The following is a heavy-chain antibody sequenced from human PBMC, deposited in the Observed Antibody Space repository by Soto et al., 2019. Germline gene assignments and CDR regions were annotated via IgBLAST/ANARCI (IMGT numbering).Heavy chain of an antibody. D-gene: IGHD6-13*01. CDR3: AKGILVKPPGTRAFDI. CDR2: IGGSGST. CDR1: GFTFSSYA. Sequence: EVQLLESGGGLVQPRGSLRLSCAASGFTFSSYAMSWVRQAPGKGLEWVSTIGGSGSTYYADSVKGRFTISRDNSNNALYLQMNSLRAGDTAVYYCAKGILVKPPGTRAFDIWGQGTMVIVSS. J-gene: IGHJ3*02. V-gene: IGHV3-23*01.